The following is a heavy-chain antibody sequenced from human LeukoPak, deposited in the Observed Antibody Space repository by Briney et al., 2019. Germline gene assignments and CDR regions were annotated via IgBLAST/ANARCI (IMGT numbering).Heavy chain of an antibody. V-gene: IGHV3-23*01. CDR2: ISGSGGST. CDR1: GFTFSSYA. J-gene: IGHJ4*02. Sequence: GGSLRLSCAASGFTFSSYAMSWVRQAPGKGLEWVSAISGSGGSTYYADSVKGRFTISRDNSKNTLYLQMNSLRAEDTAVYYCAKDVPAPSSLRFFGCFDYWGQGTLVTVSS. CDR3: AKDVPAPSSLRFFGCFDY. D-gene: IGHD3-3*01.